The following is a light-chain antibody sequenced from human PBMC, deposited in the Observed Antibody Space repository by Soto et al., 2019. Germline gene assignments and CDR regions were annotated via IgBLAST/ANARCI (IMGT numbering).Light chain of an antibody. CDR3: QHWADYSWT. CDR1: QSLTMW. V-gene: IGKV1-5*03. J-gene: IGKJ1*01. Sequence: DINMTQSPSTLSASVGDRVTITCRASQSLTMWLAWYQQKPGKAPNPLIYKTSRLESGVALRLSGSGSGTECTLTISSLQPDDVEPHYCQHWADYSWTFCQGTKVEV. CDR2: KTS.